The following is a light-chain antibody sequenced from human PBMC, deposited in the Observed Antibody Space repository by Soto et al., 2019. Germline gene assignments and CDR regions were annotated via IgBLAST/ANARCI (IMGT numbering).Light chain of an antibody. CDR2: QDR. Sequence: SHELTQPPSVSVSPGQTASITCSGDKLGDKYACWYHQKAGQSPVLVIYQDRKRPSGIPERFSGSNSGNTATLTISGTQAMDEADYYCQAWDSSTVVFGGGTKLTV. V-gene: IGLV3-1*01. CDR1: KLGDKY. J-gene: IGLJ2*01. CDR3: QAWDSSTVV.